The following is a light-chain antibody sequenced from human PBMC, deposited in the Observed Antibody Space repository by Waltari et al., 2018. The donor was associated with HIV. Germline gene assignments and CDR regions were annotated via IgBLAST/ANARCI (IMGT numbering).Light chain of an antibody. J-gene: IGKJ4*01. CDR1: QSVGRY. V-gene: IGKV3-11*01. Sequence: EIVLTQSPATLSLSPGERATLSCRASQSVGRYLAWYQHKPGQAPRLLIYDASNRATGIPARFSGSGSGTDFTLTISSLEPEDFAVYYCQQRYIWLSFGGGTKVEIK. CDR3: QQRYIWLS. CDR2: DAS.